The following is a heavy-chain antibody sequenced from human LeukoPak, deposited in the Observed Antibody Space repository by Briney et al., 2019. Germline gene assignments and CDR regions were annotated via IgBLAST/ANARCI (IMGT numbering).Heavy chain of an antibody. CDR1: GFSFSTYG. J-gene: IGHJ4*02. Sequence: GGSLRLSCVGSGFSFSTYGMNWVRQAPGKGLEWVSYLSGSSSSIYYADYVKGRFTVSRDNAKNSVYLQISRLRVEGTDVYYCATGGGSWGQGTLVTVSS. V-gene: IGHV3-48*01. D-gene: IGHD3-10*01. CDR3: ATGGGS. CDR2: LSGSSSSI.